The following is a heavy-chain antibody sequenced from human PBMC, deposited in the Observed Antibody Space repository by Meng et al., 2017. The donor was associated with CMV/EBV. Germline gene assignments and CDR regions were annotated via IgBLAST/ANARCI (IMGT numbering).Heavy chain of an antibody. Sequence: SGGAISSSNWWRWVRQSPGKGLEWIGEIYHSGSTNYNPSLKNRVTISVDKSKNQFSLKLSSVTAADTAVYYCASFIVVVPAAAAYFQHWGQGTLVTVSS. CDR1: GGAISSSNW. V-gene: IGHV4-4*02. J-gene: IGHJ1*01. CDR2: IYHSGST. CDR3: ASFIVVVPAAAAYFQH. D-gene: IGHD2-2*01.